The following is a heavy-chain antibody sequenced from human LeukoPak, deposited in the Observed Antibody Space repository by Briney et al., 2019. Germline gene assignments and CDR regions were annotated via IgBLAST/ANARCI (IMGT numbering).Heavy chain of an antibody. CDR1: GGSISTTNYY. CDR2: IYSSGNT. J-gene: IGHJ5*02. D-gene: IGHD3-3*01. V-gene: IGHV4-39*01. Sequence: SETLSLTCTVSGGSISTTNYYWGWIRQPPGRDLEWIGSIYSSGNTYYNPSLESRVTISVDTSKNQLSLKLTSATAADTSVYYCARHSGLRSPFDLWGQGTLVTVSS. CDR3: ARHSGLRSPFDL.